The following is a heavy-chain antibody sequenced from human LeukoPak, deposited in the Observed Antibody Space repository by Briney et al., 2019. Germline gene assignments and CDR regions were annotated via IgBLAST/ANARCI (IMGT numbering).Heavy chain of an antibody. Sequence: GGSLRLSCAASGFTFSSYSMNWVRQAPGKGLEWVSSISSSSYIYYADSVKGRFTISRDNAKNSLYLQMNSLRAEDTAVYYCARSHDHLWGNYPDYWGQGTLVTVSS. J-gene: IGHJ4*02. CDR3: ARSHDHLWGNYPDY. CDR1: GFTFSSYS. V-gene: IGHV3-21*01. CDR2: ISSSSYI. D-gene: IGHD3-16*02.